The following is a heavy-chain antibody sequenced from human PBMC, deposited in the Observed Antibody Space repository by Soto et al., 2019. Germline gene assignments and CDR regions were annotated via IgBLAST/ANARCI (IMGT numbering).Heavy chain of an antibody. CDR3: ARAPIPYSSTYYQRNWFAP. Sequence: GGSLTLSWAASEFTLREYYLPLLRRAPGKGLEWASYISDRGTTKYYADSVKGRFTISRDNVKFLLSLQMNSLRAEDTAVYYCARAPIPYSSTYYQRNWFAPWGQGALV. CDR1: EFTLREYY. D-gene: IGHD6-13*01. J-gene: IGHJ5*02. CDR2: ISDRGTTK. V-gene: IGHV3-11*01.